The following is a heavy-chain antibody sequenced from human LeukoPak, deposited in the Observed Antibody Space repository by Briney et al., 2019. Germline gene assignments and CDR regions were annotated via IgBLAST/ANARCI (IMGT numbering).Heavy chain of an antibody. Sequence: SETLSLTCTVSGGSISSSSYYWGWIRQPPGKGLEWIGSIYYSGSTYYNPSLKSRVTIPVDTSKNQFSLKLSSVTAADTAVYYCARQGYSSGWTFDYWGQGTLVTVSS. CDR3: ARQGYSSGWTFDY. CDR2: IYYSGST. CDR1: GGSISSSSYY. J-gene: IGHJ4*02. V-gene: IGHV4-39*01. D-gene: IGHD6-19*01.